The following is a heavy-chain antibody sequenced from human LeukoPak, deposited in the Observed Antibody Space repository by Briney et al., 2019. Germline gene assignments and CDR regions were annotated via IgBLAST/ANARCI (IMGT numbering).Heavy chain of an antibody. J-gene: IGHJ3*02. V-gene: IGHV5-10-1*01. Sequence: GESLKISCKGSGYSFTSYWISWVRLMPGKGLEWMGRIDPSDSYTNYSPSFQGHVTISADKSISTAYLQWSSLKASDTAMYYCARLDDNWNDGYAFDIWGQGTMVTVSS. CDR2: IDPSDSYT. D-gene: IGHD1-1*01. CDR1: GYSFTSYW. CDR3: ARLDDNWNDGYAFDI.